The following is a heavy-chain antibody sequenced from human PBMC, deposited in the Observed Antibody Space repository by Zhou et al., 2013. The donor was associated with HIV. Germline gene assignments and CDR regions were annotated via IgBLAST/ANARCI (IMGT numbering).Heavy chain of an antibody. V-gene: IGHV1-18*01. CDR3: GRVLLDRSDY. Sequence: QVQLVQSGAEVKKPGSSVKVSCKASGGTFTNYAINWVRQAPGQGLEWMGWISGNNGKTKYAQKFQGRVTMTTDTSTSTAYMEVRSLRSGDTAVYYCGRVLLDRSDYWGQGTLVTVSS. J-gene: IGHJ4*02. CDR1: GGTFTNYA. CDR2: ISGNNGKT.